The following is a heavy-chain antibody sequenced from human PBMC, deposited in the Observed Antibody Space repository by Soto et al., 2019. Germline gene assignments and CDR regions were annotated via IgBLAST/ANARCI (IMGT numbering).Heavy chain of an antibody. J-gene: IGHJ4*02. CDR1: GFAFSRYG. D-gene: IGHD3-9*01. Sequence: PGGSLRLSCAASGFAFSRYGMDWVRQAPGKGLEWVSSISSSSSYIYYADSVKGRFTISRDNAKNSLYLQMNSLRAEDTAVYYCASITPIDWSPVGENYWGRGTLVTVSS. CDR3: ASITPIDWSPVGENY. V-gene: IGHV3-21*01. CDR2: ISSSSSYI.